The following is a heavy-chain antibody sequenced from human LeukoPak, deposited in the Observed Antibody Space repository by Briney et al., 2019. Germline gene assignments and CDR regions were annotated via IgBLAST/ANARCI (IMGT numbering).Heavy chain of an antibody. J-gene: IGHJ6*02. V-gene: IGHV1-8*01. CDR2: MNPNSGNT. Sequence: GASVKVSCKASGYTFTSYDINWVRQATGQGLEWMGWMNPNSGNTGYAQKFQGRVTMTRNTSISTAYMELSSLRSEDTAVCYCASKNEATIRSLYYYYGMDVWGQGTTVTVSS. CDR1: GYTFTSYD. D-gene: IGHD5-12*01. CDR3: ASKNEATIRSLYYYYGMDV.